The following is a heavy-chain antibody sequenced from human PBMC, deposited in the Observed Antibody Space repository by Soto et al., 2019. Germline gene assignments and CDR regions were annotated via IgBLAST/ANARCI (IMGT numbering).Heavy chain of an antibody. CDR3: ARGHGGTTDY. V-gene: IGHV3-21*01. Sequence: EVQLVESGGGLVKPGGSLRLSCAASGFTFSSYSMNWVRQAPGKGLEWVSSISSSSSYIYYADSVKGRFTISRDNAKNSLYLQMNSLRAEDTPVYYCARGHGGTTDYWGQGTLVTVSS. J-gene: IGHJ4*02. CDR1: GFTFSSYS. CDR2: ISSSSSYI. D-gene: IGHD1-7*01.